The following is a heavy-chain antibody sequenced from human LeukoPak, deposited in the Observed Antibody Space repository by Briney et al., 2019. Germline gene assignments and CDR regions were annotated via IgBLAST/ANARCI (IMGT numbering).Heavy chain of an antibody. V-gene: IGHV3-21*01. D-gene: IGHD2-21*02. Sequence: PGGSLRLSCAASGFTFSSYSMNWVRQAPGEGLEWVSSISSSSSYIYYADSVKGRFTISRDNAKNSLYLQMNSLRAEDTAVYYCARGYCGGDCPSVWGKGTTVTVSS. J-gene: IGHJ6*04. CDR2: ISSSSSYI. CDR3: ARGYCGGDCPSV. CDR1: GFTFSSYS.